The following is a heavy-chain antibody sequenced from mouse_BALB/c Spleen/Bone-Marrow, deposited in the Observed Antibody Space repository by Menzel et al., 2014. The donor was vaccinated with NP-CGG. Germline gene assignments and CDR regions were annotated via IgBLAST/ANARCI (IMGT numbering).Heavy chain of an antibody. CDR3: ARNVYYYGSSPMDY. V-gene: IGHV2-2*02. J-gene: IGHJ4*01. CDR1: GVSLTSYA. D-gene: IGHD1-1*01. Sequence: VKVVESGPGLVQPSQSLSITCTVSGVSLTSYAVHWVRQSPGKGLEWLGVIWSGGSTDYNAAFISRLSISKDNSKSQVFFKMNSLQANDTAIYYCARNVYYYGSSPMDYWGQGTSVTGSS. CDR2: IWSGGST.